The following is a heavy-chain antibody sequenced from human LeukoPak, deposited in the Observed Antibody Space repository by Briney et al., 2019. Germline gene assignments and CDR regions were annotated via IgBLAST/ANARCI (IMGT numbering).Heavy chain of an antibody. D-gene: IGHD3-10*01. Sequence: GGSLRLSCAASGFTFSTYALHWIRQAPGKGLEWVAAITSDGSKKYYADSVKGRFTISRDNAKNTLYLQMNSLRADDTAVYFCARTSLHYFGSRSSSLDVFDIWGQGTMVTVSS. CDR3: ARTSLHYFGSRSSSLDVFDI. V-gene: IGHV3-30-3*01. CDR1: GFTFSTYA. CDR2: ITSDGSKK. J-gene: IGHJ3*02.